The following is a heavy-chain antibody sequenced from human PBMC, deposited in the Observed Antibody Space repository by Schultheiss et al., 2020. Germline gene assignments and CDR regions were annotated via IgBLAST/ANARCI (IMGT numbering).Heavy chain of an antibody. CDR3: AHSRWLERGFVFDS. CDR1: GFSLSTSGVG. D-gene: IGHD1-1*01. CDR2: VYWDDDK. J-gene: IGHJ5*01. V-gene: IGHV2-5*02. Sequence: SGPTLVKPTQTLTLTCTFSGFSLSTSGVGVGWIRQPPGKALEWLALVYWDDDKRYSPSLKNRLTVTKDTSKNQVVLTMTNMDPVDTATYYCAHSRWLERGFVFDSWGQGTLVTVSS.